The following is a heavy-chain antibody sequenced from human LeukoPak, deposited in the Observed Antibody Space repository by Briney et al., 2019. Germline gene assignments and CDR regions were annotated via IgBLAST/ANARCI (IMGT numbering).Heavy chain of an antibody. J-gene: IGHJ4*02. CDR1: GFTFSSYG. CDR3: AKDRRRYCSSTSCYGDFDY. V-gene: IGHV3-30*18. CDR2: ISYDGSNK. D-gene: IGHD2-2*01. Sequence: GGSLRLSCAASGFTFSSYGMHWVRQAPGKGLEWVAVISYDGSNKYYADSVKGRFTISRENSKNTLYLQMNSLRAEDTAVYYCAKDRRRYCSSTSCYGDFDYWGQGTLVTVSS.